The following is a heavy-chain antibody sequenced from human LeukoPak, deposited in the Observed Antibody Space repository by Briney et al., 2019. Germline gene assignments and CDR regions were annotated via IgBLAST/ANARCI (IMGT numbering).Heavy chain of an antibody. V-gene: IGHV3-30*03. J-gene: IGHJ4*02. CDR1: GFPFSSHG. CDR3: ARDRIAVADLSY. D-gene: IGHD6-19*01. CDR2: ISYDGSNK. Sequence: GGSLRLSCAGSGFPFSSHGMNWVRLAPGKGLEWVAVISYDGSNKYYADSVKGRFTISRDNAKNSLYLQMNSLRAEDTAVYYCARDRIAVADLSYWGQGTLVTVSS.